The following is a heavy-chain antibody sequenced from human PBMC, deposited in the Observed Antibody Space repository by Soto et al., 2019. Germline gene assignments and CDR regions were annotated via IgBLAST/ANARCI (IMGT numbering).Heavy chain of an antibody. J-gene: IGHJ4*02. CDR3: ARGPRSLTGFDY. V-gene: IGHV3-30*04. CDR1: GFSFSSYA. D-gene: IGHD2-15*01. Sequence: PGGSLSLSCAASGFSFSSYALYWVCKAPCPGMGRVAVISLDGSKKDYADSVKGRFTICSDNSKITLSLQRNSLRAEDTTVDYCARGPRSLTGFDYWGQAALVTFSA. CDR2: ISLDGSKK.